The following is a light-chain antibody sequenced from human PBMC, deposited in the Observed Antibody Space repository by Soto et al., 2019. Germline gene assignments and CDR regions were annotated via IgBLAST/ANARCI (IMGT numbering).Light chain of an antibody. CDR1: QSVSSDY. J-gene: IGKJ4*01. Sequence: TQSPSTLSLSPGERATLSCRASQSVSSDYLAWYQQKPGQAPRLLMHRASRRATGIPDRFSGSGSRTDFTLTISRLEPEDFAVYYCQQYGSSPRTFGGGTKVEIK. CDR2: RAS. CDR3: QQYGSSPRT. V-gene: IGKV3-20*01.